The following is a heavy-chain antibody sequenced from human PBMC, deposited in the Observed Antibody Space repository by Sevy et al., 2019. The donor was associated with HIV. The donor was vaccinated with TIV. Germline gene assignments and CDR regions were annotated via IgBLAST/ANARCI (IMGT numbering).Heavy chain of an antibody. V-gene: IGHV3-30*04. CDR2: ISSDGRNK. CDR1: GFTFIRYA. Sequence: GGSLRLSCAASGFTFIRYAMNWVRQAPGKGLEWVAVISSDGRNKYYADSVKGRFTISRDNSKNTRYLQMNSLRSEDTAVYYCARDKGESSSSFLGELSYWGQGTLVTVSS. CDR3: ARDKGESSSSFLGELSY. J-gene: IGHJ4*02. D-gene: IGHD3-16*02.